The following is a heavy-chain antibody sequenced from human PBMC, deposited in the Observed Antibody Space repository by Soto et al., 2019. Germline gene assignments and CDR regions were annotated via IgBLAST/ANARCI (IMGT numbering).Heavy chain of an antibody. CDR3: ARDSGSYYLLLDY. J-gene: IGHJ4*02. D-gene: IGHD1-26*01. Sequence: QVQLVQSGAEVKKPWSSVKVSCKASGGTFSSSGISWVRQAPGQGLEWMGGIMPIFGTANYAQKFQGRVTITADESTSTAYMELSSLRSEDTAVYYCARDSGSYYLLLDYWGQGTLVTVSS. CDR1: GGTFSSSG. V-gene: IGHV1-69*01. CDR2: IMPIFGTA.